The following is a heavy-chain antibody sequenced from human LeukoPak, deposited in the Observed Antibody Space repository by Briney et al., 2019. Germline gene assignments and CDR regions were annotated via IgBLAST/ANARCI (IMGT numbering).Heavy chain of an antibody. CDR1: GGSISSYY. CDR2: IYYSGST. V-gene: IGHV4-39*01. D-gene: IGHD2-2*01. Sequence: SETLSLTCTVSGGSISSYYWGWIRQPPGKGLEWIGSIYYSGSTYYNPSLKSRVTISVDTSKNQFSLKPGSVTAAGTAVYYCARPYCSSTSCYDPFDYWGQGTLVTVSS. J-gene: IGHJ4*02. CDR3: ARPYCSSTSCYDPFDY.